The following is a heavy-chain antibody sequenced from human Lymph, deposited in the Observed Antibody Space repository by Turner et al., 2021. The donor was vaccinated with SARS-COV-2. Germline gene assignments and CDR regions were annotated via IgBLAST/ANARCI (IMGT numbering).Heavy chain of an antibody. CDR1: GFSFRSHE. CDR3: ARERGSISGAVRGMDV. CDR2: ISSSGGTI. Sequence: EVQLVESGGGLVQPGGSLRLSCAASGFSFRSHEMNWVRQAPGKGLEWVSYISSSGGTINYADSVKGRFTISRDNAENSLYLQMNSLRAEDTAVYYCARERGSISGAVRGMDVWGQGTTVTVSS. V-gene: IGHV3-48*03. D-gene: IGHD7-27*01. J-gene: IGHJ6*02.